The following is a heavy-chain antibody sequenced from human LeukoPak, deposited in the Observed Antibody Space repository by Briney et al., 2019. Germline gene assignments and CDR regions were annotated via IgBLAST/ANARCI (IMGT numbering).Heavy chain of an antibody. J-gene: IGHJ4*02. CDR2: INAGNGDT. V-gene: IGHV1-3*01. CDR3: ARGDDYLDDY. D-gene: IGHD2/OR15-2a*01. CDR1: GYTFTFYI. Sequence: ASVRVSCTASGYTFTFYIMHWVSQAPGQRREWMGWINAGNGDTNYSQKFRDRVTITWDTSASTAYMKLSSLRAEDTAVYYCARGDDYLDDYWGQGTLVTVSS.